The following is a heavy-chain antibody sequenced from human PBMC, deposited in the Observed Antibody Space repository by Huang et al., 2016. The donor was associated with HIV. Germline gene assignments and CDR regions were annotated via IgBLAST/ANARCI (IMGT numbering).Heavy chain of an antibody. D-gene: IGHD3-22*01. V-gene: IGHV4-34*01. Sequence: QVQLQQWGAGLLKPSETLSLTCAVYGGSFSGYYGSWIRQPPGKGLEWIGEINHSGSTNYNPSLKSRVTISVDTSKNQFSLKRSSVTAADTAVYYCARILMYYNSSGYGFDYWGQGTLVTVSS. CDR1: GGSFSGYY. J-gene: IGHJ4*02. CDR2: INHSGST. CDR3: ARILMYYNSSGYGFDY.